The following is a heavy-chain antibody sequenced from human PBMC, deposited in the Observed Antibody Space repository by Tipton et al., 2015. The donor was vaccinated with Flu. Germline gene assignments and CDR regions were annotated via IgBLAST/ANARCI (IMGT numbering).Heavy chain of an antibody. CDR3: ARPAAGWNNAFDI. V-gene: IGHV3-30*04. J-gene: IGHJ3*02. D-gene: IGHD1-1*01. Sequence: SLRLSCAASGFTLSRYAIHWVRQAPGKGLEWVAAISYDGSKKYYADSVKGRFTISRDISKDTLYVQVNSLRAEDTAVYYCARPAAGWNNAFDIWGQGTVVTVSS. CDR1: GFTLSRYA. CDR2: ISYDGSKK.